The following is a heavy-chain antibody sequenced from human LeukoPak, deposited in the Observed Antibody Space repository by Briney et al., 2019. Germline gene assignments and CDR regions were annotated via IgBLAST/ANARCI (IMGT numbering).Heavy chain of an antibody. J-gene: IGHJ4*02. V-gene: IGHV4-59*01. Sequence: SETLSLTCTVSGGSISSYYWSWIRQPPGKGLEWIGYIYYSGSTNYNPSLKSRVTISVGTSKNQFSLKLSSVTAADTAVYYCARQNTMVRGVIGFDYWGQGTLVTVSS. CDR3: ARQNTMVRGVIGFDY. D-gene: IGHD3-10*01. CDR1: GGSISSYY. CDR2: IYYSGST.